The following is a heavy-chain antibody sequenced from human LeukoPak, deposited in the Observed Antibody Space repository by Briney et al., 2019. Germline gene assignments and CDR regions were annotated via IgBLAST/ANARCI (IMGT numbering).Heavy chain of an antibody. V-gene: IGHV4-59*01. CDR1: GGSISSYY. Sequence: SETLSLTCTVSGGSISSYYWSWIRQPPGKGLEWIGYVYYTGSTNYNPSLNSRVTMSIDTSKNQFSLRLSSVTAADTAVYYCARVVGFYGSSVFDLWGQGTLVTVSS. CDR3: ARVVGFYGSSVFDL. CDR2: VYYTGST. D-gene: IGHD3-22*01. J-gene: IGHJ5*02.